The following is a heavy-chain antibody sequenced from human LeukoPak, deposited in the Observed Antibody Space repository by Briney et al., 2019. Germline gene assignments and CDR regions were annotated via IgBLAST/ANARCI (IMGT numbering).Heavy chain of an antibody. V-gene: IGHV3-23*01. Sequence: GGSLRLSCAASGFTFSSDAMSWVRQAPGKGLEWVSAISGSGGSTYYADSVKGRFTISRDNSKNTLYLQMNSLRAEDTAVYYCAREVYYYGSGSYSQYNWFDPWGQGTLVTVSS. CDR3: AREVYYYGSGSYSQYNWFDP. J-gene: IGHJ5*02. CDR1: GFTFSSDA. CDR2: ISGSGGST. D-gene: IGHD3-10*01.